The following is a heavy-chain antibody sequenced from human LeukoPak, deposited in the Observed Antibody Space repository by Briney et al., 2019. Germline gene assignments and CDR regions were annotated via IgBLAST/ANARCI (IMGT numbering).Heavy chain of an antibody. CDR3: ARVRNNYDSSGFSAAEY. Sequence: GRSLRPSCVVSGISFSSHGMHWVRQAPGKGLEWVAVIWYDGTNKDYADSVKGRFTISRDNSKNTLFLQMTSLRAEDTAVYYCARVRNNYDSSGFSAAEYWGQGTLVTVSS. D-gene: IGHD3-22*01. J-gene: IGHJ4*02. V-gene: IGHV3-33*01. CDR1: GISFSSHG. CDR2: IWYDGTNK.